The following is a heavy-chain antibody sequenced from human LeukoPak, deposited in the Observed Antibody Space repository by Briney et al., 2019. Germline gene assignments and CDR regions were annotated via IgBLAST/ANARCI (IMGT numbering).Heavy chain of an antibody. D-gene: IGHD1-26*01. CDR3: ARDIELSC. V-gene: IGHV3-30-3*01. CDR1: GFTFSTYA. Sequence: PGGSLRLSCAASGFTFSTYAMNWVRQAPGKGLEWVAVMSYDASNKKYADSVKSRFTISRDNSKNTLYPQMNSLRPEDTAVYYCARDIELSCWGQGTLVTVSS. J-gene: IGHJ4*02. CDR2: MSYDASNK.